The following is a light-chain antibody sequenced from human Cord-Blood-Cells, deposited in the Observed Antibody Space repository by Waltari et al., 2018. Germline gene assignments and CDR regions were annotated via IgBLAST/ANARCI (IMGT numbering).Light chain of an antibody. V-gene: IGKV1-5*01. CDR2: DAS. J-gene: IGKJ2*01. Sequence: DIQMTQSPSTLSASVGDRVPITCRASQSISSWLAWYQQKPGKEPKLLIYDASSLESGVPSRFSGSGSGTEFTLTISSLQPDDFATYYCQQYNSYSYTFGQGTKLEIK. CDR1: QSISSW. CDR3: QQYNSYSYT.